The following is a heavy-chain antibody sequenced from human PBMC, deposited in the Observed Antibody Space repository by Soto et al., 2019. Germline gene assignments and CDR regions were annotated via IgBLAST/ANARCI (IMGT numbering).Heavy chain of an antibody. CDR3: ARGGPIRPPNSSPYNWFDP. Sequence: ASVKVSCKASGYTFTGYYMHWVRQAPGQGLEWMGWINPNSGGTNYAQKFQGWVTMTRDTSISTAYMELSRLRSDDTAVYYCARGGPIRPPNSSPYNWFDPWGQGTLVTVSS. CDR1: GYTFTGYY. CDR2: INPNSGGT. D-gene: IGHD6-13*01. V-gene: IGHV1-2*04. J-gene: IGHJ5*02.